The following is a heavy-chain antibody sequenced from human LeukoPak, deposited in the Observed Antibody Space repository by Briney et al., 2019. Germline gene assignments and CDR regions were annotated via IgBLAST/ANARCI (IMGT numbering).Heavy chain of an antibody. Sequence: PSETLSLTCTVSGGSIRSSYYYWGWIRQPPGKGLAWIGSIYDSGSTYYNPSLKSRVTISVDTSKNQFSLKLNSVTAADTAVYYCARHPSMTTALFDYWGQGTLVTVSS. CDR3: ARHPSMTTALFDY. V-gene: IGHV4-39*01. D-gene: IGHD4-17*01. CDR1: GGSIRSSYYY. J-gene: IGHJ4*02. CDR2: IYDSGST.